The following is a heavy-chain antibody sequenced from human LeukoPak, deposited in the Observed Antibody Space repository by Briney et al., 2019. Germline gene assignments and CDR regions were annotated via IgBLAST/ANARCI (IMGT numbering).Heavy chain of an antibody. J-gene: IGHJ3*02. CDR2: IISSGSTI. V-gene: IGHV3-11*01. CDR1: GFTFSDYY. Sequence: GGSLRLSCAASGFTFSDYYMSWIRQAPGKGLEWVSYIISSGSTIYYADSVKGRFTISRDNAKNSLYLQMNSLRAEDTAVYYCARGDSSSWVRAFDIWGQGTMVTVSS. D-gene: IGHD6-13*01. CDR3: ARGDSSSWVRAFDI.